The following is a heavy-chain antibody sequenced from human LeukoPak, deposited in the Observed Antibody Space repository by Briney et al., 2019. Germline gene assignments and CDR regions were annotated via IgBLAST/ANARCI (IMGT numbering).Heavy chain of an antibody. CDR1: GFTFDDYA. CDR2: ISWNSGSI. J-gene: IGHJ4*02. Sequence: PGRSLRLSCAASGFTFDDYAMHWVRQAPGKGLEWVSGISWNSGSIGYADSVKGRFTISRDNAKNSLYLQMNSLRAEDTALYYCAKDDGYCSGGSCYSIDHWGQGTLVTVSS. CDR3: AKDDGYCSGGSCYSIDH. D-gene: IGHD2-15*01. V-gene: IGHV3-9*01.